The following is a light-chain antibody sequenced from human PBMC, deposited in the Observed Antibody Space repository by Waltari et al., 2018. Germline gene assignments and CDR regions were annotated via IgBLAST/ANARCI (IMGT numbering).Light chain of an antibody. Sequence: ETVMTQSPATLSVSPGERVTLSCRASQTIVDNLAWYQQRPGQPPRLLIYAASTRATGVPARFSGGGSVTEFTLTISSLQSEDFAVYYCQQYRHWPLAFGGGTKVEI. J-gene: IGKJ4*01. CDR2: AAS. V-gene: IGKV3-15*01. CDR3: QQYRHWPLA. CDR1: QTIVDN.